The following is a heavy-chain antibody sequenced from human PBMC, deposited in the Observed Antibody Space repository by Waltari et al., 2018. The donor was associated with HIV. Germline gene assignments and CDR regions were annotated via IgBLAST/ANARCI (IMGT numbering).Heavy chain of an antibody. J-gene: IGHJ4*02. Sequence: QVHLVQSGPEVRRPGASVTVSCKASAYTFTDYYIHWVRQAPGQGPEWLGRIDPRTGEAFYAPTFQGHVTMTRDTSLTTAYLDLTTLKSDDTAVYFCARGEAVTLMSIPPGYRLDFWGQGTLVTVSS. D-gene: IGHD2-15*01. CDR1: AYTFTDYY. CDR3: ARGEAVTLMSIPPGYRLDF. CDR2: IDPRTGEA. V-gene: IGHV1-2*06.